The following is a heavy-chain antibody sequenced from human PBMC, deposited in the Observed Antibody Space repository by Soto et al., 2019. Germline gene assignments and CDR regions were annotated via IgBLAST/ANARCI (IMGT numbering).Heavy chain of an antibody. CDR2: FSAGGRA. CDR1: GFSINNYA. V-gene: IGHV3-23*01. D-gene: IGHD4-17*01. J-gene: IGHJ4*02. Sequence: VQLLESGGAFVQPGGSLRLSCAASGFSINNYAVSWVRQAPGKGLEWVSTFSAGGRAYYADSVRGRFSVARDRSQHTVDLQISVLRPEDSAVYYCAQESMPEHYGDTLFDYWGQGTRVTFSS. CDR3: AQESMPEHYGDTLFDY.